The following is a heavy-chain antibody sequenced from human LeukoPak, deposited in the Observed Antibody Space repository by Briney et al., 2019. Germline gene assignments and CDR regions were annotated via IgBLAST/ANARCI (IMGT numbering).Heavy chain of an antibody. CDR1: GYTFTSYY. D-gene: IGHD3-10*01. CDR2: INPSGGST. V-gene: IGHV1-46*01. Sequence: ASVKVSCKASGYTFTSYYMHWVRQAPGQGLEWMGIINPSGGSTSYAQKFQGRVTMTRDTSTSTVYMELSSLRSEDTAVYYCARDNVWLGETAPSHFDYWGQGTLVTVSS. J-gene: IGHJ4*02. CDR3: ARDNVWLGETAPSHFDY.